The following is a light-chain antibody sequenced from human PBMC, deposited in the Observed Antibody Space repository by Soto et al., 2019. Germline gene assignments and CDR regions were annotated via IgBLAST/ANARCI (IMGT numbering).Light chain of an antibody. J-gene: IGKJ1*01. CDR2: GAS. Sequence: EIMLTQSPGTLSLSPGERATLSCRASQSVTSSYLAWYQQKPGQAPRLLIYGASSRATGIPDRFSGSGSGTDFTLTISRLEPEDFAVYYCQQYGSSPRMFGQGTKVEI. CDR1: QSVTSSY. V-gene: IGKV3-20*01. CDR3: QQYGSSPRM.